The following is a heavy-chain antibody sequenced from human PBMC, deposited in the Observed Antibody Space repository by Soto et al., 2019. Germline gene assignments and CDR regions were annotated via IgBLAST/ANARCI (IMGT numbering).Heavy chain of an antibody. D-gene: IGHD3-22*01. J-gene: IGHJ4*02. V-gene: IGHV3-7*05. Sequence: GGSLRLSCAASGFTFSSFWMYWVRQAPGRGLEWVATIKQDGSEKYHVDSVKGRFTISRDNAKNSLYPQMSSLGADDTAVYYCARGYFFDSSRYYADYWGQGTLVTVSS. CDR3: ARGYFFDSSRYYADY. CDR2: IKQDGSEK. CDR1: GFTFSSFW.